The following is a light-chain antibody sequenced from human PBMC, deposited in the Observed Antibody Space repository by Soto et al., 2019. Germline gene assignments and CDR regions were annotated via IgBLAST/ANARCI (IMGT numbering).Light chain of an antibody. V-gene: IGKV2D-29*01. CDR1: QSLLHSDGKTY. CDR2: EVS. CDR3: MQNMRLPLP. J-gene: IGKJ4*01. Sequence: DIVMTQTPLSLSVNSGQPASISCKSSQSLLHSDGKTYLCWYLQKAGQPPHLLIYEVSNRSSGVPDRFSGSGSGSDFTLQISRVEAEDVGIYFCMQNMRLPLPFGGGTKVEI.